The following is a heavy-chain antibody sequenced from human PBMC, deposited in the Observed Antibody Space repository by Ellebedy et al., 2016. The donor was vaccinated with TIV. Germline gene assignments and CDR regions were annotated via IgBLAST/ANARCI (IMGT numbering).Heavy chain of an antibody. CDR3: AREEPYGSGTKDYGMDV. D-gene: IGHD3-10*01. Sequence: AASVKVSCKASGYTFTSYFMHWVRQAPGRGLEWMGIIDPSGGTTNFAQKLQGRVTMTRDTSTSTIYMDLSSLRSEDTAVYYCAREEPYGSGTKDYGMDVWGQGTTVTVSS. CDR2: IDPSGGTT. J-gene: IGHJ6*02. CDR1: GYTFTSYF. V-gene: IGHV1-46*04.